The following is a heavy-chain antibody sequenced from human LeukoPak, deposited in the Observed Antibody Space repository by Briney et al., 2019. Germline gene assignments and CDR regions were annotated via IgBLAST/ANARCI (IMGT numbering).Heavy chain of an antibody. CDR3: ARPKIPASQDFDY. D-gene: IGHD2-2*01. Sequence: PGGSLRLSCAASGSTFSSYSMNWVRQAPGKGLEWVSYISASSSVIYYADSVKGRFTISRDNAKNSVYLQMNSLRAEDTPVYYCARPKIPASQDFDYWGQGTLVSVSS. CDR2: ISASSSVI. J-gene: IGHJ4*02. V-gene: IGHV3-48*01. CDR1: GSTFSSYS.